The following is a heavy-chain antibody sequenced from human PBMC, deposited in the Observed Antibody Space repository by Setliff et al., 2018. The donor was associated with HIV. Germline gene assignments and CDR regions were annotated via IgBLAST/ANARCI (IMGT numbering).Heavy chain of an antibody. Sequence: ETLSLTCAVYGGSFSDYYWSWIRQPPGKGLEWIGEINHSGSTNYNPSLKRRVTISVDTSENQFSLKLNSVTAADTAVYYCARVRLELRQYWFDSWGQGSPVTVSS. CDR3: ARVRLELRQYWFDS. CDR2: INHSGST. V-gene: IGHV4-34*01. J-gene: IGHJ5*01. D-gene: IGHD1-7*01. CDR1: GGSFSDYY.